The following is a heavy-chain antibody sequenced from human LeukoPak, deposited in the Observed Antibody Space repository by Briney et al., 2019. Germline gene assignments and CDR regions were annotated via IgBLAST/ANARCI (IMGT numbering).Heavy chain of an antibody. D-gene: IGHD3-16*01. CDR1: GFTFSSYG. V-gene: IGHV3-23*01. Sequence: QPGGSLRLSCAASGFTFSSYGMSWVRQAPGKGLEWVSSISGSGGNTHYADSVKGRFTISRDNSKNTLFLHMNSLRAEDTAVYYCAKALGGYHFDYWGQGTLVTVSS. CDR3: AKALGGYHFDY. J-gene: IGHJ4*02. CDR2: ISGSGGNT.